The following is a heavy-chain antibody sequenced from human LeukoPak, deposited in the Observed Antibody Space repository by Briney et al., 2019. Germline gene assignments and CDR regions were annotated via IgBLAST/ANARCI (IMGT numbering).Heavy chain of an antibody. CDR1: GYSFTSYL. CDR2: IYPCDSDT. V-gene: IGHV5-51*01. D-gene: IGHD5-12*01. Sequence: GESLKISCKGSGYSFTSYLIGWVRQMPGKVLEWIGIIYPCDSDTRYRPSFQGQVTISADKSISTAYLQWSSLKASDTAMYYCERQGYSGRFYAFDIWGQGTMVTVSS. J-gene: IGHJ3*02. CDR3: ERQGYSGRFYAFDI.